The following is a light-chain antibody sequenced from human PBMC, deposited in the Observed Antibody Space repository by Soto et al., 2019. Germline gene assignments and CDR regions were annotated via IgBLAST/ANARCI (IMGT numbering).Light chain of an antibody. J-gene: IGKJ4*01. CDR1: QSVSSNY. Sequence: EIVLTQSPGTLSLSPGERATLSCRASQSVSSNYLAWYQQKPGQAPMLLIYGASSWATGIPDRFSCSGSGTDFTLTISRLEPEDFAVYYCQQYDSSPLTFGGGTKVEIK. CDR2: GAS. V-gene: IGKV3-20*01. CDR3: QQYDSSPLT.